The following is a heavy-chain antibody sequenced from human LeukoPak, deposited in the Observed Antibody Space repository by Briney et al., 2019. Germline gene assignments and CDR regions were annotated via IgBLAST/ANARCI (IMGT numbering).Heavy chain of an antibody. Sequence: SETLSLTCTVSGGSISRYYWSWIRQPPGKGLEWIGYIYYSGSTNHNPSLESRDTMSVDTSKNQFSLKLRSVTAADTAAYYCARPGVGSGRYGAFDIWGQGTMVTVSS. CDR2: IYYSGST. CDR3: ARPGVGSGRYGAFDI. D-gene: IGHD5-18*01. V-gene: IGHV4-59*08. J-gene: IGHJ3*02. CDR1: GGSISRYY.